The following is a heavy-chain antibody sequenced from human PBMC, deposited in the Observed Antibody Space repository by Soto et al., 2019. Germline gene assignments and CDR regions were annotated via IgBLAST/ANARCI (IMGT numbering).Heavy chain of an antibody. CDR2: ISGSGGST. D-gene: IGHD6-19*01. V-gene: IGHV3-23*01. Sequence: GGSLRLSCAASGFTFSSYAMNWVRQAPGKGLEWVSAISGSGGSTYYADSVKGRFTISRDNSKNTLYLQMNSLRAEDTAVYYCAKDSRGSGWNYFDYWGQGTLVTVSS. J-gene: IGHJ4*02. CDR1: GFTFSSYA. CDR3: AKDSRGSGWNYFDY.